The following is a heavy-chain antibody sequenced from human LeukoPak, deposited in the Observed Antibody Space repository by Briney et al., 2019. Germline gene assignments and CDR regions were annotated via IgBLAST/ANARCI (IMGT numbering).Heavy chain of an antibody. CDR2: MNPNSGNT. Sequence: ASVKVSCKASGYTFTSDDINWVRQATGQGLEWMGWMNPNSGNTGHAQKFQGRVTLTRNTSISTAYMELSSLRSEDTAVYYCARVGLDWLFDYWGQGTLVTVSS. CDR3: ARVGLDWLFDY. CDR1: GYTFTSDD. J-gene: IGHJ4*02. V-gene: IGHV1-8*03. D-gene: IGHD3-9*01.